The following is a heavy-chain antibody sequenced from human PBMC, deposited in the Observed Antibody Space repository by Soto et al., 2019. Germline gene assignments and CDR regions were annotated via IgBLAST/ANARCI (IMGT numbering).Heavy chain of an antibody. J-gene: IGHJ4*02. V-gene: IGHV1-46*01. CDR2: INPSGGST. CDR1: GYTFTSYY. CDR3: GRRASYYYDSSGYYSFDY. Sequence: GASVKVSCKASGYTFTSYYMHWVRQAPGQGLEWMGIINPSGGSTSYAQKFQGRVTMTRDTSTSTVYMELSSLRSEETAVYYCGRRASYYYDSSGYYSFDYWGQATLDTVSS. D-gene: IGHD3-22*01.